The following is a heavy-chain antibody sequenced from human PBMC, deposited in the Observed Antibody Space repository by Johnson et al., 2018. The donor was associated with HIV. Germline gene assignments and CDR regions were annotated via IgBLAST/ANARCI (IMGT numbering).Heavy chain of an antibody. CDR3: ARDKGIAARPDAYDI. CDR1: RFTFSSYG. Sequence: QVHLVQSRGGLLQTGRSLRLSCAASRFTFSSYGMHWVRQAPGKGLEWVAVIWYDGSNKFYSDSVKGRFTISRDNSKNTLYLQMNSLRAEDTAVYYCARDKGIAARPDAYDIWGQGTMVTVSS. CDR2: IWYDGSNK. J-gene: IGHJ3*02. D-gene: IGHD6-6*01. V-gene: IGHV3-33*08.